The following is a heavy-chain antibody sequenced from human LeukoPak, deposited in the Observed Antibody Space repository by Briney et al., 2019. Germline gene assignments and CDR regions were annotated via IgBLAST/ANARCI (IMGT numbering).Heavy chain of an antibody. CDR2: VYYSGST. J-gene: IGHJ4*02. Sequence: SETLSLTCTVSGGSINSYYWSWIRQPPGKGLEWIGYVYYSGSTNYNPSLKSRVTISVDTSKNQFSLSLSSVTAADTAVYYCARAGGYNTPLNYWGQGTLVTVSS. CDR3: ARAGGYNTPLNY. CDR1: GGSINSYY. V-gene: IGHV4-59*01. D-gene: IGHD5-24*01.